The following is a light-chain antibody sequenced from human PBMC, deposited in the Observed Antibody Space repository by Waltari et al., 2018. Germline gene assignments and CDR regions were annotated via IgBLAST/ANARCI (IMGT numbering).Light chain of an antibody. CDR3: AAWDDSLSGPV. Sequence: QSVVTHPPSASGTPGQRVPISRSGTGSNIGDNSVYWYQQLPGPAPKLLIYRKNQRPSGVPDRFSGSKSGTSASLAISGLRSEDEADYYCAAWDDSLSGPVFGGGTKLTVL. CDR2: RKN. V-gene: IGLV1-47*01. J-gene: IGLJ3*02. CDR1: GSNIGDNS.